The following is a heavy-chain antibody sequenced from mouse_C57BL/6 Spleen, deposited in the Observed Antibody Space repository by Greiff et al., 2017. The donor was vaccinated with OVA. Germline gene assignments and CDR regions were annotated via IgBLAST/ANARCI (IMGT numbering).Heavy chain of an antibody. Sequence: VQLQQSGPELVKPGASVKISCKASGYSFTGYYMNWVKQSPEKSLEWIGEINPSTGGTTYNQKFKAKATLTVDKSSSTAYMQLKSLTSEDSAVXYCASRGDTVVATDYAMDYWGQGTSVTVSS. D-gene: IGHD1-1*01. CDR3: ASRGDTVVATDYAMDY. CDR2: INPSTGGT. J-gene: IGHJ4*01. V-gene: IGHV1-42*01. CDR1: GYSFTGYY.